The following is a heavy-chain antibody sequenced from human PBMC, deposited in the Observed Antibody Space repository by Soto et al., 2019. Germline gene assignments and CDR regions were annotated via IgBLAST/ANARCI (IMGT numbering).Heavy chain of an antibody. V-gene: IGHV3-48*01. Sequence: EVPLVESGGGLVQPGGSLRLSCAASGFTLSSYSMNWVRQAPGKGLEWVSYISSSSSTTYYADSVKGRFTISRDSAKNSLYLQMNSLRAEDTAVYYCAREGDSSGWYNGFDPWGQGTLVTVSS. CDR3: AREGDSSGWYNGFDP. D-gene: IGHD3-22*01. CDR2: ISSSSSTT. CDR1: GFTLSSYS. J-gene: IGHJ5*02.